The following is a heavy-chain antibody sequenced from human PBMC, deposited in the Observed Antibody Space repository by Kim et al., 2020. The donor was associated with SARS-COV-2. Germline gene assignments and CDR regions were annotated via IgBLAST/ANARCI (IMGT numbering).Heavy chain of an antibody. CDR1: GGSISSGGYY. CDR3: ARDSSEYCGGDCYRAAFDI. Sequence: SETLSLTCTVSGGSISSGGYYWSWIRQHPGKGLEWIGYIYYSGSTYYNPSLKSRVTISVDTSKNQFSLKLSSVTAADTAVYYCARDSSEYCGGDCYRAAFDIWGQGTMVTVSS. V-gene: IGHV4-31*03. D-gene: IGHD2-21*01. CDR2: IYYSGST. J-gene: IGHJ3*02.